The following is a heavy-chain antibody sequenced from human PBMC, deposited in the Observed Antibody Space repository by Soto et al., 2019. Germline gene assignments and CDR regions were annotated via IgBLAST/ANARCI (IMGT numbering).Heavy chain of an antibody. CDR1: GDSVSNAY. CDR2: ISPFGGAT. D-gene: IGHD3-16*01. CDR3: AKGRGGKTVANFGMDV. Sequence: GASVKVSCKASGDSVSNAYLHWVRQAPGQGFEWLGVISPFGGATAYAQSFKGRVTVTMDKSSTTFYLELSSLRSDDTAVYYCAKGRGGKTVANFGMDVWGQGVTVTVSS. J-gene: IGHJ6*02. V-gene: IGHV1-46*01.